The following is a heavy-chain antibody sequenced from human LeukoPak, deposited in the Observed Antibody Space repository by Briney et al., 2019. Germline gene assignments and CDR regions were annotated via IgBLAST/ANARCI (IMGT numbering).Heavy chain of an antibody. Sequence: GESLKISCKGSGYSFNNYWIGWVRQMPGKGLEWMGIIYPGDSNTKYSPSFQGQVTISADKSITTAYLQWSSLKASDTAMYYCVRIGTPAYFWYMDVWGKGTTVTVS. D-gene: IGHD1-1*01. CDR1: GYSFNNYW. CDR3: VRIGTPAYFWYMDV. V-gene: IGHV5-51*01. CDR2: IYPGDSNT. J-gene: IGHJ6*03.